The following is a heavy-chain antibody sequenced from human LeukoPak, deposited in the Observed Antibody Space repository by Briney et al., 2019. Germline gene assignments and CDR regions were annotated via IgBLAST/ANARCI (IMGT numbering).Heavy chain of an antibody. CDR2: IVVGSGNT. J-gene: IGHJ3*02. CDR3: AAALYYYDSSDTNAFDI. V-gene: IGHV1-58*02. D-gene: IGHD3-22*01. Sequence: SVKVSCKASGFTFTSSAMQWVRQARGQRLEWIGWIVVGSGNTNYAQKFQERVTITRDMSTSTAYMELSSLRSEDTAVYYCAAALYYYDSSDTNAFDIWGQGTMVTVSS. CDR1: GFTFTSSA.